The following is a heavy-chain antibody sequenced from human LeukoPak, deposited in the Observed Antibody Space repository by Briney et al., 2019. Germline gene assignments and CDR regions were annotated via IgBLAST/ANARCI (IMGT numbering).Heavy chain of an antibody. V-gene: IGHV3-48*01. J-gene: IGHJ3*02. CDR2: ISSGSTTI. CDR1: GFTFSTYS. Sequence: QPGGSLRLSCTDSGFTFSTYSMNWVRQAPGKGLEWVSYISSGSTTIHYADSVKGRFTISRDNSRNTLYLQMNSLRADDTAVYYCAKGPEKGAFDIWGQGTMVTVSS. CDR3: AKGPEKGAFDI.